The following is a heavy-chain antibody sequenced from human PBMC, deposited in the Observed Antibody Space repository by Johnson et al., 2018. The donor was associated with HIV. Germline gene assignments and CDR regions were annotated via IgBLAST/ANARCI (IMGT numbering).Heavy chain of an antibody. CDR2: ISSSGSTR. Sequence: QVHLVESGGGLVKPGGSLRLSCAVSGFIFRDYYMSWIRQAPGKGLEWVSYISSSGSTRYYAASVKGRFTISTDNAKNTLYLQMNSLRAEDTAVYYCAKGGSAVAVAFDIWGQGTMVTVSS. CDR3: AKGGSAVAVAFDI. J-gene: IGHJ3*02. V-gene: IGHV3-11*04. D-gene: IGHD6-19*01. CDR1: GFIFRDYY.